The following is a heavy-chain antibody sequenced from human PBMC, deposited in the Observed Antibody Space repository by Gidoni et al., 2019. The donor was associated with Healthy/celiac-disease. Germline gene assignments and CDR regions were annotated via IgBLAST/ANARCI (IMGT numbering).Heavy chain of an antibody. V-gene: IGHV4-39*01. CDR1: GGSIRSSSYY. D-gene: IGHD3-3*01. Sequence: QLQLQESGPGLVKPSETLSLTCAVSGGSIRSSSYYWGWIRQPPGKGLEWIGSIYYSGSTYYNPSLKSRVTISVDTSKNQFSLKLSSVTAADTAVYYCARRGYYDFWSGYYSFSSNWFDPWGQGTLVTVSS. J-gene: IGHJ5*02. CDR2: IYYSGST. CDR3: ARRGYYDFWSGYYSFSSNWFDP.